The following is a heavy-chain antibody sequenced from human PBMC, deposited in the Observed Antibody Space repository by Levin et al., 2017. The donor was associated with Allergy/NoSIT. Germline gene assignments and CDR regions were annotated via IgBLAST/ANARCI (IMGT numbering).Heavy chain of an antibody. CDR2: ISDSGAHT. J-gene: IGHJ4*02. Sequence: GGSLRLSCAASGFALSGFAMSWVRQAPGQGLGWVSAISDSGAHTYYADSVRGRFTISRDNSRNTLFLQMNTLGAEDQAVYCCANSQGLSGRSFGDWGQGTLVTVSS. CDR1: GFALSGFA. V-gene: IGHV3-23*01. CDR3: ANSQGLSGRSFGD. D-gene: IGHD1-26*01.